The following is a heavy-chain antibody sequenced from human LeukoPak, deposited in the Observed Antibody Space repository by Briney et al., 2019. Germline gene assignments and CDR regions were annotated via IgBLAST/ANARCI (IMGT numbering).Heavy chain of an antibody. Sequence: TSETLALTCAVSGGSLSSGGYSWSWIRQPPGKGLEWIGYIYHSGRTYYNPSLKSRVTISVDRSKNQFSLKLSSVTAADTAVYYCARAPYQLLAGSGLYYYYGMDVWGQGTTVTVSS. V-gene: IGHV4-30-2*01. CDR1: GGSLSSGGYS. J-gene: IGHJ6*02. CDR3: ARAPYQLLAGSGLYYYYGMDV. D-gene: IGHD2-2*01. CDR2: IYHSGRT.